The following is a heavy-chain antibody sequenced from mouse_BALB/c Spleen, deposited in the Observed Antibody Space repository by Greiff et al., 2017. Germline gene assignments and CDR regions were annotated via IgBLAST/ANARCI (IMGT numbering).Heavy chain of an antibody. D-gene: IGHD2-1*01. CDR1: GFSLTSYG. Sequence: VNLVESGPGLVQPSQSLSITCTVSGFSLTSYGVHWVRQSPGKGLEWLGVIWSGGSTDYNAAFISRLSISKDNSKSQVFFKMNSLQANDTAIYYCARPFYYGNYNYAMDYWGQGTSVTVSS. V-gene: IGHV2-2*02. CDR3: ARPFYYGNYNYAMDY. J-gene: IGHJ4*01. CDR2: IWSGGST.